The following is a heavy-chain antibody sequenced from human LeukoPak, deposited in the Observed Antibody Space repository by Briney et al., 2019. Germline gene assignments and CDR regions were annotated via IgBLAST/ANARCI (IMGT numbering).Heavy chain of an antibody. CDR2: ISWDGGST. D-gene: IGHD4-4*01. V-gene: IGHV3-43*01. Sequence: GGSLRLSCAASGFTFDDYTMHWVRQAPEKGLEWVSLISWDGGSTYYADSVKGRFTISRDNSKNSLYLQMNSLRTEDTALYYCAKGYSPRGAFDIWGQGTMVTVSS. J-gene: IGHJ3*02. CDR3: AKGYSPRGAFDI. CDR1: GFTFDDYT.